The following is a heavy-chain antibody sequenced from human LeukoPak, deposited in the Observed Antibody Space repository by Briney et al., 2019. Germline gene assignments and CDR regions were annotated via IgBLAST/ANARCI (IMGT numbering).Heavy chain of an antibody. Sequence: ASVKVSCKASGYTFTSYGISWLRQAPGQGLEWMGWISAYNGDTNYAQKLRGRVTMTTDTTTSTAYMELRSLRSDDTAVYYCARDLGDYVWGSYRYSGDYWGQGTLVTVSS. CDR2: ISAYNGDT. CDR1: GYTFTSYG. J-gene: IGHJ4*02. CDR3: ARDLGDYVWGSYRYSGDY. V-gene: IGHV1-18*01. D-gene: IGHD3-16*02.